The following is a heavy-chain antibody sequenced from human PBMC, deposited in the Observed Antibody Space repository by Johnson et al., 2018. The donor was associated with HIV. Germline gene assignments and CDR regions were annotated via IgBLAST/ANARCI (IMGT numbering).Heavy chain of an antibody. J-gene: IGHJ3*02. D-gene: IGHD3-3*01. V-gene: IGHV3-49*03. CDR2: IRSKAYGGTT. Sequence: VQLVESGGGVVQPGRSLRLSCTASGFTFGDYAMSWFRQAPGKGLEWVGFIRSKAYGGTTEYAASVKGRFTISRDDSKSIAYLQMNSLKTEDTAVYYCTRPMTYYDFWSGYCKRDALDIWGQGTMVTVSS. CDR1: GFTFGDYA. CDR3: TRPMTYYDFWSGYCKRDALDI.